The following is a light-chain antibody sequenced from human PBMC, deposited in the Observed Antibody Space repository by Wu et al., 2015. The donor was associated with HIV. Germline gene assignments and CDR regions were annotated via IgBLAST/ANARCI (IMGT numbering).Light chain of an antibody. CDR2: AAS. CDR3: QQSDTTPWT. CDR1: LNITNF. J-gene: IGKJ1*01. Sequence: DIQMTQSPSSLSASIGDRVTITCRASLNITNFLTWYQQKPGKAPYLLIYAASSLQSGVPSRFSGSGSGTDFTLSIKSLQPEDFATYYCQQSDTTPWTFGQGTKVEIK. V-gene: IGKV1-39*01.